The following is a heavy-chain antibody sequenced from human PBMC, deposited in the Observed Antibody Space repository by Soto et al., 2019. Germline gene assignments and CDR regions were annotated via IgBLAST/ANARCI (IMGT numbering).Heavy chain of an antibody. D-gene: IGHD2-21*01. CDR1: GDSIDIHYW. J-gene: IGHJ4*02. Sequence: QVQLQESGPGLVKPSGTLSLTCAVSGDSIDIHYWWSWVRQAPGKGLEWIGETHHTWGTNYNPSRQSRVTISLDTSNNHLSLRLSSVTAADTAVYYCTRNCPAYCLSYWGQGALVTVSS. V-gene: IGHV4-4*02. CDR2: THHTWGT. CDR3: TRNCPAYCLSY.